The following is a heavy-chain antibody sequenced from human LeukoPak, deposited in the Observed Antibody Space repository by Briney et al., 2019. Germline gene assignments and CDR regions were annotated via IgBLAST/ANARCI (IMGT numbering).Heavy chain of an antibody. CDR3: ARDLTFTYA. Sequence: GGSLRLSCAASGFTFSYYAMHWVRQAPGKGLEWVSGISWNSGSIGYADSVKGRFTISRDNAKNFLYLHMNSLRAEDTGLYYCARDLTFTYAWGQGTLVTVSS. J-gene: IGHJ5*02. CDR1: GFTFSYYA. D-gene: IGHD3-16*01. CDR2: ISWNSGSI. V-gene: IGHV3-9*01.